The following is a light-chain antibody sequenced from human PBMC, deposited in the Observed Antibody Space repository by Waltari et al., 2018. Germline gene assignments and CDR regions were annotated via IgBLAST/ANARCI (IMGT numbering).Light chain of an antibody. V-gene: IGKV1-8*01. J-gene: IGKJ4*01. CDR3: QQYYSYPALT. Sequence: AIRITQSPSSPSASTGDRLTITCRASQGISSYLAWYQQKPGKAPKLLIYAASTLQSGVPSRFSGSGSGTDFTLTISCLQSEDFATYYCQQYYSYPALTFGGGTKVEIK. CDR2: AAS. CDR1: QGISSY.